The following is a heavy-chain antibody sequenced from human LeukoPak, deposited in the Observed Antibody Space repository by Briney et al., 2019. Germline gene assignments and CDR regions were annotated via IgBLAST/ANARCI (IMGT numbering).Heavy chain of an antibody. CDR3: AKVRGNTAMDFDY. CDR2: ISGSGGST. J-gene: IGHJ4*02. D-gene: IGHD5-18*01. Sequence: GGSLSLSCTASGFTFRTYAINWVRQAPGKGLEWVSAISGSGGSTYYADSVKGRFTISRDNSKNTLYLQMNSLRAEDTAVYYCAKVRGNTAMDFDYWGQGTLVTVSS. V-gene: IGHV3-23*01. CDR1: GFTFRTYA.